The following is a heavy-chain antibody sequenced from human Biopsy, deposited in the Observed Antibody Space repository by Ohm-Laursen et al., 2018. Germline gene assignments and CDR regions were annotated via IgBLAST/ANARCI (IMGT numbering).Heavy chain of an antibody. J-gene: IGHJ5*02. V-gene: IGHV4-39*01. D-gene: IGHD3-22*01. Sequence: TLSLTCTGSGGSISNNNYYWGWIRPPPGMGLEGIGSIFYRGSPHYKPSLKSRIYISADTSKNQFSLKLNSATAADTAVYFCARGYDTSGYYYVSWGQGTLVTVPS. CDR2: IFYRGSP. CDR3: ARGYDTSGYYYVS. CDR1: GGSISNNNYY.